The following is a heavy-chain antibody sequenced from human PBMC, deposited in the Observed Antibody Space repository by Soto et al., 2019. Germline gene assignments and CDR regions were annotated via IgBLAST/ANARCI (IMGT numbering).Heavy chain of an antibody. Sequence: EVQLVESGGGLVQPGGSLRLSCAASGFTFSSYEMNWVRQAPGKGLEWVSYISSSGSTIYYADSVKGRFTISRDNAKNSLYLQMNSLRAEDTAVYYCARWKAHGSESYYYYYYGMDVWGQGTTVTVSS. CDR1: GFTFSSYE. CDR3: ARWKAHGSESYYYYYYGMDV. D-gene: IGHD3-10*01. V-gene: IGHV3-48*03. J-gene: IGHJ6*02. CDR2: ISSSGSTI.